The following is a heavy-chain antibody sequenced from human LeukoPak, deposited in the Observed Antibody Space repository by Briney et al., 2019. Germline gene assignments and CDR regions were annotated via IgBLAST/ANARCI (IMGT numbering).Heavy chain of an antibody. Sequence: SETLSLTCTVSGGSISSYYWSWIRQPAGKGLEWIGRVYTSGSTNYNPSLKSRVTMSVDTSKNQFSLKLSYVTAADTAVNYCARVNKRLTMIVVTWYFDLWGRGTLVTVSS. V-gene: IGHV4-4*07. D-gene: IGHD3-22*01. CDR3: ARVNKRLTMIVVTWYFDL. CDR2: VYTSGST. J-gene: IGHJ2*01. CDR1: GGSISSYY.